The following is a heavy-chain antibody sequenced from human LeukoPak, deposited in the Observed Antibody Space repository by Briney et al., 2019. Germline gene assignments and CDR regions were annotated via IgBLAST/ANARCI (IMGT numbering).Heavy chain of an antibody. V-gene: IGHV4-31*03. Sequence: SQTLSLTCTVSGGSISSSTYYWSWIRQHPGRGLEWIGYVYDSGNIYYNPSLKSRVTIAVDTSKNQFSLKLSSVTAADTGVYYCARGAFTLVRGVMTDYYGMDVWGQGTSVTVSS. CDR1: GGSISSSTYY. J-gene: IGHJ6*02. CDR2: VYDSGNI. CDR3: ARGAFTLVRGVMTDYYGMDV. D-gene: IGHD3-10*01.